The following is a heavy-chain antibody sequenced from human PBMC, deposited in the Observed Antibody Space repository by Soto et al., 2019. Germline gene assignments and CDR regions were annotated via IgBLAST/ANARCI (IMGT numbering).Heavy chain of an antibody. J-gene: IGHJ6*03. V-gene: IGHV1-46*03. CDR2: INPSGGST. Sequence: QVQLVQSGAEVKKPGASVTVSCKASGYTFTSYHIHWVRQAPGQGLEWMGIINPSGGSTSYAQKFQGRVTMTRDTSTSTVYMEVSGLRSEDTAVYYCARDQGPSAPYYDCYYMDVWGKGTTVTVSS. CDR1: GYTFTSYH. CDR3: ARDQGPSAPYYDCYYMDV.